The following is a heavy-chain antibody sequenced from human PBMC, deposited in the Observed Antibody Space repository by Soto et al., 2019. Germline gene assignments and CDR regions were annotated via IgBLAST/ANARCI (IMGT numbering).Heavy chain of an antibody. D-gene: IGHD1-1*01. Sequence: ASVKVSCKASGYTFTGHYIHWVRQAPGQGPEWMGEIGPASGDTRYAQKFQGGVTMTRDTSITTAYMELSRLRSGDTAVYYCAREPATAKPEGVDFWGQGTLVTVS. CDR3: AREPATAKPEGVDF. J-gene: IGHJ4*02. V-gene: IGHV1-2*02. CDR2: IGPASGDT. CDR1: GYTFTGHY.